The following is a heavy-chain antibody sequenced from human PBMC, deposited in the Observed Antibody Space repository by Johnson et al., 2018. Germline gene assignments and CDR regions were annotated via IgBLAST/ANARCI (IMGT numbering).Heavy chain of an antibody. CDR1: GGSISSYY. CDR3: AMILTSYFDTSGHEVRRYTFHI. CDR2: VYYSGST. Sequence: QVQLQESGPGLVKPSETLSLTCTVSGGSISSYYWSWIRQPPGKRPEWIGYVYYSGSTNYNPSLKSRVTISVDTSTHQLSLPLNSVTAADTAVYYCAMILTSYFDTSGHEVRRYTFHIWGQGTMVTVYS. J-gene: IGHJ3*02. D-gene: IGHD3-22*01. V-gene: IGHV4-59*01.